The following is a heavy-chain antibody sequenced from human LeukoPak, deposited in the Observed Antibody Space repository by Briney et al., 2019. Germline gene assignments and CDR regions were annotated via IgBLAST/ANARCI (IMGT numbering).Heavy chain of an antibody. D-gene: IGHD3-16*02. V-gene: IGHV3-23*01. Sequence: GGSLRLSCAAPEFTFSIYAMSWVRQAPGKGLEWVSAISANGGSAYYADSVRGRFTISRDNSENTLFLQMNALRAEDTAVYYCAKLPTFDYVWGGYRISHFDNWGQGTLVTVSS. CDR3: AKLPTFDYVWGGYRISHFDN. J-gene: IGHJ4*02. CDR2: ISANGGSA. CDR1: EFTFSIYA.